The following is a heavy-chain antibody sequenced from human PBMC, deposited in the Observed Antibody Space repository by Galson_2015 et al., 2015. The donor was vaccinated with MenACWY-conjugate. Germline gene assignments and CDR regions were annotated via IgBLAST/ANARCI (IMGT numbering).Heavy chain of an antibody. CDR3: ARHCHCDSGRYYSQFDF. Sequence: SETLSLTCIVSGDSITNYYWTWIRQSPGRGLEWIGFFYNNGSPNPEYNPSLKSRVTMSMDTSNKQLSLSLTSVTAADTAVYYCARHCHCDSGRYYSQFDFWGQGTLVTVSS. J-gene: IGHJ4*02. V-gene: IGHV4-59*08. CDR1: GDSITNYY. D-gene: IGHD3-22*01. CDR2: FYNNGSP.